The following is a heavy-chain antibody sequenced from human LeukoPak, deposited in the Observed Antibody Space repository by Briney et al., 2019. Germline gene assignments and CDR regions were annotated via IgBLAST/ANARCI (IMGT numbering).Heavy chain of an antibody. CDR2: ISGSGGST. J-gene: IGHJ6*03. V-gene: IGHV3-23*01. Sequence: GGSLRLSRAASGFTFSSYAMSWVRQAPGKGLEWVSAISGSGGSTYYADSVKGRFTISRDNSKNTLHLQMNSLRAEDTAVYYCATHGSAHYYMDVWGKGTTVTISS. D-gene: IGHD2-2*03. CDR3: ATHGSAHYYMDV. CDR1: GFTFSSYA.